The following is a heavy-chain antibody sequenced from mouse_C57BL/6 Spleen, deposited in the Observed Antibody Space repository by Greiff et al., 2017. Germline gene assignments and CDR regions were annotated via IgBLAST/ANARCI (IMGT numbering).Heavy chain of an antibody. CDR2: IWSGGST. CDR1: GFSLTSYG. J-gene: IGHJ1*03. V-gene: IGHV2-4*01. D-gene: IGHD1-1*01. Sequence: VQLQQSGPGLVQPSQSLSITCTVSGFSLTSYGVHWVRQPPGKGLEWLGVIWSGGSTDYNAAFISRLSISKDNSKSQVFFKMNSLQAEDTAIYYCAKDYYGSSHWYFDVWGTGTTVTVSS. CDR3: AKDYYGSSHWYFDV.